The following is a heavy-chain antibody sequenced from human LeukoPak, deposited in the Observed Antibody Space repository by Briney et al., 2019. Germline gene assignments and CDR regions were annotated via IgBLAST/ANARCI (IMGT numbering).Heavy chain of an antibody. Sequence: PSETLSLTCTVSGGSMNQYYWSWIRQPAGKGLEWIGRIYSTGTTYYKPSLKSRVTMSVDTSHNQFFLKLNSVTAADTAVYYCAREARSGYEGFWSDPWGQGTVVTVSS. V-gene: IGHV4-4*07. D-gene: IGHD5-12*01. J-gene: IGHJ5*02. CDR1: GGSMNQYY. CDR2: IYSTGTT. CDR3: AREARSGYEGFWSDP.